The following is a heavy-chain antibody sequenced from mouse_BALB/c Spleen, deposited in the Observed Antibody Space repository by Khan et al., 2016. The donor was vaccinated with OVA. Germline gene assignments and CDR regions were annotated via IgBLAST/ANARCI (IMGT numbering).Heavy chain of an antibody. V-gene: IGHV3-1*02. J-gene: IGHJ4*01. Sequence: EVQLQESGPDLVKPSQSLSLTCTVTGYSITSGYSWHWIRQFPGNKLEWMGYIHYIGSTNYNPSLKSRISITRDTSKHPFFLQLNSVTTEDTATYYCSAYYDYDYAMDYWGQGTSVTVSS. CDR1: GYSITSGYS. CDR2: IHYIGST. D-gene: IGHD2-4*01. CDR3: SAYYDYDYAMDY.